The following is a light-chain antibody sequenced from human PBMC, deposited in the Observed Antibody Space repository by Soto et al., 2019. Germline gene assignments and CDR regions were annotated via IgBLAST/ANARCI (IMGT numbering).Light chain of an antibody. J-gene: IGKJ1*01. V-gene: IGKV3-15*01. CDR1: QSVSSK. CDR2: DAS. Sequence: EIAMTQSPATLSVSPGERATLSCRASQSVSSKLAWYQQKPGQAPRLLIYDASTRATGIPARFSGSGSGTEFTLTISSLQSEDFAVYYCQRFNNWPRTFGQGTKMEIK. CDR3: QRFNNWPRT.